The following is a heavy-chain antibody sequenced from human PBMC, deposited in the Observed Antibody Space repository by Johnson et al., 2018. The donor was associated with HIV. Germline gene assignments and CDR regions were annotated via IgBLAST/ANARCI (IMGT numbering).Heavy chain of an antibody. CDR3: ARVGRGLGTEDAFDI. CDR1: GFTVSRRY. J-gene: IGHJ3*02. Sequence: EVQLVESGGGLVQPGGSLRLSCAASGFTVSRRYMSWVRQAPGEGLEWVSGISGSGGSTYYANSVKGRFTISRDNSKNTLYLQLNSLSAEDTAVYYCARVGRGLGTEDAFDIWGQGTMVTVSS. CDR2: SGSGGST. V-gene: IGHV3-66*01. D-gene: IGHD1-14*01.